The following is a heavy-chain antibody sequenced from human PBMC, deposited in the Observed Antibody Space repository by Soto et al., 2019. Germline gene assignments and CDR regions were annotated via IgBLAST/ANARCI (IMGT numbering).Heavy chain of an antibody. V-gene: IGHV3-15*01. D-gene: IGHD6-6*01. CDR3: TTDVFDSSSGY. CDR2: IKSKTDGGTT. Sequence: GESLKISCAASGFTFSNAWMSWVRQAPGKGLEWVGRIKSKTDGGTTDYAAPVKGRFTISRDDSKNTLYLQMNSLKTEDTAVYYCTTDVFDSSSGYWGQGTLVTVSS. J-gene: IGHJ4*02. CDR1: GFTFSNAW.